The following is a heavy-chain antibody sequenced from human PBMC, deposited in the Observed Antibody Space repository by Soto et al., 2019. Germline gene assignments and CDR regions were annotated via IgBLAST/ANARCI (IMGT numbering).Heavy chain of an antibody. CDR3: APAYGGRSLY. J-gene: IGHJ4*02. CDR2: IYWDDSK. D-gene: IGHD1-26*01. CDR1: GFSLTTDRVG. V-gene: IGHV2-5*02. Sequence: QITLKESGPTLVKPTQTLTLTCTFSGFSLTTDRVGVGWIRQPPGEALEWLAVIYWDDSKTYRPSLESRLTTTKDTSKHQVALTLTNMDSLATATYYCAPAYGGRSLYWGQGTLVTVSS.